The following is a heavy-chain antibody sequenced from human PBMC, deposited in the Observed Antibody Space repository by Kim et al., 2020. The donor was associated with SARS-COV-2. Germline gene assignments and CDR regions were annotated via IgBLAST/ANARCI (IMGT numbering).Heavy chain of an antibody. D-gene: IGHD1-1*01. V-gene: IGHV3-30*09. J-gene: IGHJ6*03. Sequence: SVNGRFAISRDNSENTLYLQMNSLRAEDTAVYYCATVGAATGTNYYMDVWGKGTTVTVSS. CDR3: ATVGAATGTNYYMDV.